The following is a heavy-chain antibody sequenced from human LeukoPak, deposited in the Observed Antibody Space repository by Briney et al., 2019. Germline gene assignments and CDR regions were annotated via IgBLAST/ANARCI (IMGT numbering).Heavy chain of an antibody. J-gene: IGHJ4*02. CDR2: ISSSSSYI. CDR3: AKDNSVLLWFGSPVDY. Sequence: PGGSLRLSCAASGFTFSSYTMNWVRQAPRKGLEWVSSISSSSSYIYYADSVKGRFTISRDNVQNSLYLQLNSLKTEDTALYYCAKDNSVLLWFGSPVDYWGQGTLVTVSS. D-gene: IGHD3-10*01. V-gene: IGHV3-21*04. CDR1: GFTFSSYT.